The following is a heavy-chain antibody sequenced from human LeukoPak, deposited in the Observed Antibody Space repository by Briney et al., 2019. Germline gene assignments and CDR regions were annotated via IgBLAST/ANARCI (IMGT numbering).Heavy chain of an antibody. Sequence: GGSLRLSCAASGFTVSSNYMSWVRQAPGKGLEWVSVIYSGGSTYYADSVKGRFTISRDNSKNSLYLQMNSLRAEDTAVYYCARLEMGLAMIVVEGEGSDAFDIWGQGTMVTVSS. CDR2: IYSGGST. D-gene: IGHD3-22*01. CDR3: ARLEMGLAMIVVEGEGSDAFDI. J-gene: IGHJ3*02. CDR1: GFTVSSNY. V-gene: IGHV3-53*01.